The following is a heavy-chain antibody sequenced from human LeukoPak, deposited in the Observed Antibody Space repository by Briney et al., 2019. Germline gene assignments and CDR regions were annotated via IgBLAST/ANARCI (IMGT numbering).Heavy chain of an antibody. Sequence: PGGSLRLSCAASGFTFSSYWMGWVRQAPGKGLEWVSFISSSSSYIYYADSVKGRFTISRDNAKNSLYLQMNSLRAEDTAVYYCARDLTGTTGYWGQGTLVTVSS. V-gene: IGHV3-21*06. D-gene: IGHD1-7*01. CDR3: ARDLTGTTGY. J-gene: IGHJ4*02. CDR2: ISSSSSYI. CDR1: GFTFSSYW.